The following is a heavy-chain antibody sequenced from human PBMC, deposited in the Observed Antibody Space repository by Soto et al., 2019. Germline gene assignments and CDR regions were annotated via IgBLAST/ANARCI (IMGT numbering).Heavy chain of an antibody. V-gene: IGHV1-69*06. J-gene: IGHJ4*02. CDR3: AREGRGKKAGYNGLVRLDY. Sequence: QVQLVQSGAEVKTPGSSLKFSCKVSGSRFSNYVISWVRQAPGHGLEWLGRIIPIFKSTKYAQSFQGRVTITADKDTSTHSLESRSLRSDDTAVYYCAREGRGKKAGYNGLVRLDYWGQGTLVTVSS. D-gene: IGHD2-2*02. CDR1: GSRFSNYV. CDR2: IIPIFKST.